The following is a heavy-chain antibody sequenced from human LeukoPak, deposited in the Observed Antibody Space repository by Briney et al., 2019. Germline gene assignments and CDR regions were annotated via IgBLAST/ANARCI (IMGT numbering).Heavy chain of an antibody. CDR3: ARSSYDILTGYYNNWFDP. J-gene: IGHJ5*02. V-gene: IGHV3-48*03. CDR2: ISSSGSTI. Sequence: GGSLRLSCAASGFTFSSYEMNWVRQAPGKGLEWVSYISSSGSTIYYADSVKGRFTISRDNAKNSLYLQMNSLRAEDSAVYYCARSSYDILTGYYNNWFDPWGQGTLVTVSS. CDR1: GFTFSSYE. D-gene: IGHD3-9*01.